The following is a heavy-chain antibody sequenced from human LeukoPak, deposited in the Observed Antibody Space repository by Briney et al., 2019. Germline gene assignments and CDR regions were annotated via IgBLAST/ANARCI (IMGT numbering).Heavy chain of an antibody. J-gene: IGHJ4*02. CDR1: GYSITSAYY. Sequence: SETLSLTCTVSGYSITSAYYWGWIRQPPGKGLEWIGSFFLKGSTYYNPSLKSRVTISVDTSKNQFSLKLSSVTAADTAVYYCARTGVVVVAAAFDYWGQGTLVTVSS. CDR3: ARTGVVVVAAAFDY. D-gene: IGHD2-15*01. V-gene: IGHV4-38-2*02. CDR2: FFLKGST.